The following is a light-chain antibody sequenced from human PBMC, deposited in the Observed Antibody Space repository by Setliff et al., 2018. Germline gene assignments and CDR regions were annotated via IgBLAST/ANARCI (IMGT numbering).Light chain of an antibody. Sequence: QSALAQPASVSGSPGQSITISCTGTSSDVGYYNYASWYQQHPGKAPKLMIYEVSNRPSGVSNRFSGSKSGNTASLTISGLQAEDEADYYCSSYTSSSTRVFGTGTQLTVL. CDR2: EVS. CDR3: SSYTSSSTRV. V-gene: IGLV2-14*01. J-gene: IGLJ1*01. CDR1: SSDVGYYNY.